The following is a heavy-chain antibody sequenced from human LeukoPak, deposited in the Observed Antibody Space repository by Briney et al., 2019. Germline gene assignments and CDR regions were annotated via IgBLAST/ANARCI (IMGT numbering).Heavy chain of an antibody. CDR1: GYTFTGYY. CDR3: ARDLRARGYTDY. CDR2: INPNSGGT. D-gene: IGHD5-18*01. J-gene: IGHJ4*02. Sequence: ASVKVSCKASGYTFTGYYMHWVRPAPGQGLEWMGWINPNSGGTNYAQKFQGRVTMTRDTSISTAYMELSRLRSDDTAVYYCARDLRARGYTDYWGQGTLVTVSS. V-gene: IGHV1-2*02.